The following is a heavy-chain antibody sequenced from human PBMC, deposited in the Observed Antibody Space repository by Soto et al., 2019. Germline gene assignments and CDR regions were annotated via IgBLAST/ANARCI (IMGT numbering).Heavy chain of an antibody. J-gene: IGHJ3*02. D-gene: IGHD2-15*01. CDR3: AIFRTGCSGGSCYDDAFDI. V-gene: IGHV3-7*03. CDR1: GFTFSSYW. Sequence: GGSLRLSCAASGFTFSSYWMSWVRQAPGKGLEWVANIKQDGSEKYYVDSVKGRFTISRDNAKNSLYLQMNSLRAEDTAVYYCAIFRTGCSGGSCYDDAFDIWGQGTMVTVSS. CDR2: IKQDGSEK.